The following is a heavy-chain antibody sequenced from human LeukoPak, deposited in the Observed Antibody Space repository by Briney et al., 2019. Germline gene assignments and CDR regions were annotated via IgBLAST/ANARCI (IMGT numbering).Heavy chain of an antibody. CDR3: ARVVCPASGLIYFDY. D-gene: IGHD1-26*01. V-gene: IGHV4-39*07. Sequence: PSETLSLTCTVSGGSISSSSYYWGWIRQPPGKGLEWIGSIYYSGSTYYNPSLKSRVTISVDTSKNQFSLKLSSVTAADAAVYYCARVVCPASGLIYFDYWGQGTLVTVSS. CDR2: IYYSGST. J-gene: IGHJ4*02. CDR1: GGSISSSSYY.